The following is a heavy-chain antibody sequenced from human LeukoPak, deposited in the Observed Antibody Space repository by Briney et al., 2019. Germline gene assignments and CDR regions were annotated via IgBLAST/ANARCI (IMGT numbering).Heavy chain of an antibody. V-gene: IGHV5-51*01. J-gene: IGHJ3*02. CDR1: GYSFTSYW. CDR3: ARSYYYGSGNDDAFDI. D-gene: IGHD3-10*01. CDR2: IYPGDSDT. Sequence: GESLKISCKGSGYSFTSYWIGWVRPMPGKGLEWMGIIYPGDSDTRYSPSFQGQVTISADKSISTAYLQWSSLKASDTAMYYCARSYYYGSGNDDAFDIWGQGTMVTVSS.